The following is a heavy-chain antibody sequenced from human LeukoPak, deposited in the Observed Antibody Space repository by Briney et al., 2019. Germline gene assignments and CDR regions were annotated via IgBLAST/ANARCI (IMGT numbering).Heavy chain of an antibody. CDR2: IWYDGSNK. D-gene: IGHD5-24*01. CDR3: AKEEGEMATEYYYYYMDV. Sequence: GGSLRLSCAASGFTFSSYGMHWARQAPGKGLEWVAVIWYDGSNKYYADSVKGRFTISRDNSKNTLYLQMNSLRAEDTAVYYCAKEEGEMATEYYYYYMDVWGKGTTVTVSS. CDR1: GFTFSSYG. V-gene: IGHV3-33*06. J-gene: IGHJ6*03.